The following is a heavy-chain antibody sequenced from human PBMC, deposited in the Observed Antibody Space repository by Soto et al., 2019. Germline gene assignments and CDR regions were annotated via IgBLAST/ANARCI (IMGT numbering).Heavy chain of an antibody. J-gene: IGHJ4*02. CDR3: ARGDYYGLYYFDY. V-gene: IGHV4-59*01. D-gene: IGHD3-10*01. CDR1: GGSISSYY. CDR2: IYYSGST. Sequence: PSETLSLTCTVSGGSISSYYWSWIRQPPGKGLEWIGYIYYSGSTNYNPSLKSRVTISVDTSKNQFSLKLSSVTAADTAVYYCARGDYYGLYYFDYWGQGTLVTVSS.